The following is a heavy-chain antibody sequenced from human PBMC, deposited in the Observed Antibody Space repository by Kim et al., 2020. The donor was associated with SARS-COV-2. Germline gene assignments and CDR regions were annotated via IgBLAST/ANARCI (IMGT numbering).Heavy chain of an antibody. D-gene: IGHD2-21*01. V-gene: IGHV3-64D*09. Sequence: YYADSVKGRFTIPRDNSKNTLYLQMSSLRAEDTAVFYCVKCVVGHYYFDYWGQGTLVTVSS. J-gene: IGHJ4*02. CDR3: VKCVVGHYYFDY.